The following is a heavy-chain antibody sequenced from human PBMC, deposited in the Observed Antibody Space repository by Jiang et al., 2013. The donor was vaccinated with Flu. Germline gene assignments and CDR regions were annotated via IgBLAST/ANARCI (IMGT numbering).Heavy chain of an antibody. CDR3: AKQYYSPEGPYFDS. D-gene: IGHD3-16*01. Sequence: GSGLVKPSGTLSLTCAVSGGSISSGSYYWSWIRQPAGKGLEWIGRIYISGSTNYNPSLKSRVTISVDTSKNQFSLNLSSVTAADTAVYYCAKQYYSPEGPYFDSWGQGTLVTVSS. CDR1: GGSISSGSYY. CDR2: IYISGST. V-gene: IGHV4-61*02. J-gene: IGHJ4*02.